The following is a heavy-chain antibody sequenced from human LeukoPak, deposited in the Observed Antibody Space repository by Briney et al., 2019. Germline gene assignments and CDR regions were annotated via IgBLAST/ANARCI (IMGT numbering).Heavy chain of an antibody. J-gene: IGHJ4*02. D-gene: IGHD3-3*01. V-gene: IGHV3-48*02. CDR1: GFTFSSYS. CDR2: ISSSSSTI. CDR3: ARDPDLRFLDSWVY. Sequence: PGGSLRLSCAAYGFTFSSYSMDWVRQAPGKGLEWVSYISSSSSTIYYADSVKGRFTISRDNAKNSLYLQMNSLRDEDTAVYYCARDPDLRFLDSWVYWGQGTLVTVSS.